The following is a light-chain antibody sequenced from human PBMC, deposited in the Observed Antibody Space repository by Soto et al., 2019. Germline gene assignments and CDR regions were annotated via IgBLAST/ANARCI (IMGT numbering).Light chain of an antibody. J-gene: IGKJ1*01. CDR1: QSISDT. CDR3: QQYNNLPWT. V-gene: IGKV3-15*01. Sequence: EIVMTQSPATLSVSPGGRDTLSCRASQSISDTLAWYHQKPGQAPRLLIHGASTRATGFPAMFSGSGSGTDFTLTISSLQSEDFAVYYCQQYNNLPWTFGQGTKVEVK. CDR2: GAS.